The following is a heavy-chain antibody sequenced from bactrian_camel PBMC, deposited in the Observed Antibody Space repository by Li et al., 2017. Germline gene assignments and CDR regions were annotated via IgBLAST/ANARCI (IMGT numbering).Heavy chain of an antibody. J-gene: IGHJ4*01. Sequence: VQLVESGGGSVEAGGSLRLSCAASGWTNSDKCMAWFRQAPGKEREGVAAIYRAGGSTFYADSVKGRFTISQDNAKNTLYLQMNSLKPEDTAMYYCALQYGDNSWDYWGQGTQVTVS. D-gene: IGHD6*01. CDR1: GWTNSDKC. V-gene: IGHV3S31*01. CDR3: ALQYGDNSWDY. CDR2: IYRAGGST.